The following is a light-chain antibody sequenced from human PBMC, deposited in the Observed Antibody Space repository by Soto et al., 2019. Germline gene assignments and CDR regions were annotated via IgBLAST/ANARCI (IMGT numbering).Light chain of an antibody. V-gene: IGLV3-9*01. CDR2: MVS. Sequence: SYELTQPLSVSVALGQTARITCGGNNIGSKNVHWYQQKPGQAPVLAIYMVSNRPSGIPERFSGSNSGNTATLTISRAQAGDEADYYCQVWDSSTAENVFGSGTQLTVL. CDR1: NIGSKN. CDR3: QVWDSSTAENV. J-gene: IGLJ6*01.